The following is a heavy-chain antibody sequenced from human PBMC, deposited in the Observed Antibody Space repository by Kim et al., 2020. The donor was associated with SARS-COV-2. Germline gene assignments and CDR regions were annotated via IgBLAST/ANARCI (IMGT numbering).Heavy chain of an antibody. Sequence: ASVKVSCKASGFTFRNFAIHWVRRVPGQRLEWMGWINADSGYTEFSQRFQGRVTITRDTSARSAYMELRSLTSEDTAVYCASNPRQGSAGGAGSVDYWCQGTLVTVSS. CDR2: INADSGYT. J-gene: IGHJ4*02. CDR1: GFTFRNFA. CDR3: SNPRQGSAGGAGSVDY. D-gene: IGHD6-13*01. V-gene: IGHV1-3*01.